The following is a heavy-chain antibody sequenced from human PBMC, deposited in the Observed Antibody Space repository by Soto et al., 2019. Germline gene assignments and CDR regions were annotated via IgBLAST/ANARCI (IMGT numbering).Heavy chain of an antibody. D-gene: IGHD3-10*01. J-gene: IGHJ4*02. CDR1: GDSIRDSF. V-gene: IGHV4-59*01. CDR2: VHHTGNT. Sequence: SETLSLTCTVSGDSIRDSFWSWVRQPPGKGLEWIGLVHHTGNTNYSPSLETRVTMLIDASANHFSLTLTSVTPADAAIYYCARGREDHVDHHFGHLFDSWGQGTLVTVS. CDR3: ARGREDHVDHHFGHLFDS.